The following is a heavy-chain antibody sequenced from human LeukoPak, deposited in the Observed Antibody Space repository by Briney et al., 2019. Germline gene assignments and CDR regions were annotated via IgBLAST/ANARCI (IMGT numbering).Heavy chain of an antibody. CDR1: GFTFSSYS. D-gene: IGHD5-24*01. CDR2: ISSSSSYI. V-gene: IGHV3-21*01. Sequence: PGGSLRLSRAASGFTFSSYSMKWVRQAPGKGLEWVSSISSSSSYIYYADSVKGRFTISRDNAKNSLYLQMNSLRAEDTAVYYCARDLGYNPSSWGQGTLVTVSS. CDR3: ARDLGYNPSS. J-gene: IGHJ5*02.